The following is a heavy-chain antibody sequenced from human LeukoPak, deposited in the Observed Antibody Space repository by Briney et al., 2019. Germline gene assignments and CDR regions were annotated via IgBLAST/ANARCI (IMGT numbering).Heavy chain of an antibody. J-gene: IGHJ6*03. V-gene: IGHV4-39*01. CDR3: ARLQGAYYYYYYMDV. CDR2: IYYSGST. Sequence: SETLSLTCTVSGGSISSSSYYWGWIRQPPGKGLEWIGSIYYSGSTYYNPSLKSRVTISVDTSKNQFSLKLSSVTAADTAVYYCARLQGAYYYYYYMDVWGKGTTVTISS. CDR1: GGSISSSSYY.